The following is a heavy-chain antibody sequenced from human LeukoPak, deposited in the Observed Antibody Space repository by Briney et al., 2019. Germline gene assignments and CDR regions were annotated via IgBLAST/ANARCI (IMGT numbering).Heavy chain of an antibody. V-gene: IGHV3-23*01. CDR1: GFNFSVYP. J-gene: IGHJ4*02. CDR2: LSVSGDNA. CDR3: AMDRGY. D-gene: IGHD2-15*01. Sequence: PGGSLRLSCVASGFNFSVYPVTWVRQAPGKGLEWVLALSVSGDNAHYADSVKGRFTISRDNSKNTLYLHMNSLRAEDTAIYYCAMDRGYWGQGTLVTVSS.